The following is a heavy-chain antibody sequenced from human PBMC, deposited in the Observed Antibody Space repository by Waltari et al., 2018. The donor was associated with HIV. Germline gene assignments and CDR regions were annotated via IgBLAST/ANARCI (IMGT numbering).Heavy chain of an antibody. J-gene: IGHJ3*02. CDR2: IKSKADGGTT. Sequence: EVQLVESGGGLLKPGDSLRVSCAASGFTFSNAWMTWVRQAPGKGLEWVGRIKSKADGGTTDYAAPVKGRFTISRDDSKNTLYLQMNSLKTDDTGVYYCSTDALDSSGYYGIWGQGTMVTVS. V-gene: IGHV3-15*01. CDR3: STDALDSSGYYGI. CDR1: GFTFSNAW. D-gene: IGHD3-22*01.